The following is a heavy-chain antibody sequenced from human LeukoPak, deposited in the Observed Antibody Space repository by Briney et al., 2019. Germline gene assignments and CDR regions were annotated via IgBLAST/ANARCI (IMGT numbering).Heavy chain of an antibody. CDR2: IYYSGST. D-gene: IGHD4/OR15-4a*01. CDR3: ARETYGGQFDC. J-gene: IGHJ4*02. V-gene: IGHV4-61*01. CDR1: GGSVSSGNYY. Sequence: SETLSLTCTVSGGSVSSGNYYWSWIRQPPGKGLEWLGYIYYSGSTNYNPSLKSRVTISVDTSKSQFSLKLSSVTAADTALYYCARETYGGQFDCWGQGTLVTVSS.